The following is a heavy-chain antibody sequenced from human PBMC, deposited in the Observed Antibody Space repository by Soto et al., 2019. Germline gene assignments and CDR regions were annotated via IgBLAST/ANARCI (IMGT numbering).Heavy chain of an antibody. CDR1: GGTFISYA. CDR3: ARDGYGDSRGGDV. D-gene: IGHD4-17*01. Sequence: QVQLVQSGAEVKKPGSSVKVSCKASGGTFISYAISWVRQSPGQGLEWMGGIIPIFGTANYAQKFQGRVTITAEESTSTAYMELSSLRAEDTAVYYCARDGYGDSRGGDVWGQGTTVTVSS. V-gene: IGHV1-69*01. J-gene: IGHJ6*02. CDR2: IIPIFGTA.